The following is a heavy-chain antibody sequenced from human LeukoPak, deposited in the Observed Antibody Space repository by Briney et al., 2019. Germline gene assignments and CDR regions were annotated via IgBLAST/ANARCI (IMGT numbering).Heavy chain of an antibody. Sequence: ASVKVSCKASGYTFTGHYMHWVRQAPGQGLEWMGWINPNNGGTNYAQKFQGRVTMTRDTSISTAYMELSRLRSDDTAVYYCAGGYESYSGRYIDFDYWGQGTLVTVSS. CDR2: INPNNGGT. V-gene: IGHV1-2*02. D-gene: IGHD1-26*01. CDR1: GYTFTGHY. J-gene: IGHJ4*02. CDR3: AGGYESYSGRYIDFDY.